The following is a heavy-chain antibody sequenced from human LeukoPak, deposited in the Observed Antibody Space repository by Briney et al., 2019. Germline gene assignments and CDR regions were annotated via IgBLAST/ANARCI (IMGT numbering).Heavy chain of an antibody. CDR1: GFTVNSNY. J-gene: IGHJ4*02. V-gene: IGHV3-53*01. D-gene: IGHD2-8*01. CDR3: AKDKVYANAPIDY. Sequence: PGGSLRLSCAASGFTVNSNYMTWVRQAPGKGLEWVSVIYSGGSTYYADSAKGRFTISRDNSKNTLYLQMNSLRAEDTAVYYCAKDKVYANAPIDYWGQGTLVTVSS. CDR2: IYSGGST.